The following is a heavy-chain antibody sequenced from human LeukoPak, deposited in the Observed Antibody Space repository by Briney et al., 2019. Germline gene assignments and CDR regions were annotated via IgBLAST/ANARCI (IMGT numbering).Heavy chain of an antibody. D-gene: IGHD3-10*01. CDR2: VYYTGSS. Sequence: SETLSLTCSVSGASVTSGGFYWGWLRQPPGKGLEWIATVYYTGSSYYSPSLKSRVTISIDTSKNQFSLNLRSVIAADTALYYCARHSGSGSLSRPFDPWGQGTLVTVSS. CDR3: ARHSGSGSLSRPFDP. J-gene: IGHJ5*02. CDR1: GASVTSGGFY. V-gene: IGHV4-39*01.